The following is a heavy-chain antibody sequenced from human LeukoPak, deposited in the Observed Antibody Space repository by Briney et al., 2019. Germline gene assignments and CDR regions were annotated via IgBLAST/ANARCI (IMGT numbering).Heavy chain of an antibody. CDR3: ARDRLRDYYYYGMDV. V-gene: IGHV4-31*03. Sequence: SQTLSLTCTVSGGSISSGGYYWSWIRQHPGKGLEWIGYIYYSGSTYYNPSLKSRVTISVDTSKNLFSLKLSSVTAADTAVYYCARDRLRDYYYYGMDVWGQGTTVTVSS. D-gene: IGHD3-16*01. CDR1: GGSISSGGYY. CDR2: IYYSGST. J-gene: IGHJ6*02.